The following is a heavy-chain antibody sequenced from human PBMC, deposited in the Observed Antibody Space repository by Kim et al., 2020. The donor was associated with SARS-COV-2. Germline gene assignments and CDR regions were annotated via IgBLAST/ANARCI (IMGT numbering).Heavy chain of an antibody. CDR3: ARGWRLWGSGQYYFDY. D-gene: IGHD3-10*01. CDR2: IIPIFGTA. V-gene: IGHV1-69*13. Sequence: SVKVSCKASGGTFSSYAISWVRQAPGQGLEWMGGIIPIFGTANYAQKFQGRVTITADESTSTAYMELSSLRSEDTAVYYCARGWRLWGSGQYYFDYWGQGTLVTVSS. J-gene: IGHJ4*02. CDR1: GGTFSSYA.